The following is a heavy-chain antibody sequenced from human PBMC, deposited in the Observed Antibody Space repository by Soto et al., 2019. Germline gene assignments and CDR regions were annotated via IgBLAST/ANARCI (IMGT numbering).Heavy chain of an antibody. CDR1: GGSFGNSA. CDR2: FIPFYRTL. J-gene: IGHJ4*02. Sequence: SLKVSCNASGGSFGNSAINWVRQTPGQGLEWLGVFIPFYRTLNYEQKFQGRVTITSDESTGTAYMTLSSLASDDTAVYYCATGVIWIVYFTVHXWGQATRVTVSX. CDR3: ATGVIWIVYFTVHX. D-gene: IGHD3-3*01. V-gene: IGHV1-69*13.